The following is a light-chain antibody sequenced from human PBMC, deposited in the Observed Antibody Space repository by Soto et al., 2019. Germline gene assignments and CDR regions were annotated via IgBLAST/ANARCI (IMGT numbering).Light chain of an antibody. V-gene: IGKV3-20*01. J-gene: IGKJ2*01. CDR2: GAS. CDR3: HHYGSRPRWST. CDR1: QSVSSSY. Sequence: EIVLTQSPGTLSLSPGERATLSCRASQSVSSSYLAWYQQKPGHAPRLLIYGASSRATGIPDRFSGSGSGTCFTLTISRLDPEYSAVHCCHHYGSRPRWSTFCQVTKLDIK.